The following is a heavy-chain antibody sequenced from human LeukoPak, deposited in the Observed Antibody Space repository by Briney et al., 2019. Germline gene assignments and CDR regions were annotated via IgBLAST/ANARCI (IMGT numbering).Heavy chain of an antibody. CDR3: ARARGGYDFDY. J-gene: IGHJ4*02. CDR2: IKQDGSEK. CDR1: RFTFSSYW. Sequence: PGGSLRLSCAASRFTFSSYWMSWVRQAPGKGLWCVANIKQDGSEKYYVDSVKGRFTISRDNAKNSLYLQLKSLRAEDTAVYYCARARGGYDFDYWGQGTLVTVSS. D-gene: IGHD5-12*01. V-gene: IGHV3-7*03.